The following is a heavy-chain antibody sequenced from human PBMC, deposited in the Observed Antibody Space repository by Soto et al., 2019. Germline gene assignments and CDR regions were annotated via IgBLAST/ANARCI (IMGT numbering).Heavy chain of an antibody. CDR1: GGTLSSYA. V-gene: IGHV1-69*13. CDR2: IVPIFGTA. D-gene: IGHD3-16*02. J-gene: IGHJ3*02. Sequence: ASVKVSCKASGGTLSSYAISWVRQAPGQGLEWMGGIVPIFGTANYAQKFQGRVTITADESTSTAYMELSSLRSEDTAVYYCARDRNLGLRLGELSFFALEIWGQGTMVTVSS. CDR3: ARDRNLGLRLGELSFFALEI.